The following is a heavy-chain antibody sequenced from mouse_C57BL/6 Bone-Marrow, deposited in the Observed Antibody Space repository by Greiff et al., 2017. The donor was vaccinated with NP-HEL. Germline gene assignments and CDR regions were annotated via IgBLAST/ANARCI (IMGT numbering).Heavy chain of an antibody. J-gene: IGHJ2*01. D-gene: IGHD5-1*01. CDR3: AREVYLDFDY. CDR2: INYDGSST. CDR1: GFTFSDYY. Sequence: EVQRVESEGGLVQPGSSMKLSCTASGFTFSDYYMAWVRQVPEKGLEWVANINYDGSSTYYLDSLKSRFIISRDNAKNILYLQMSSLKSEDTATYYCAREVYLDFDYWGQGTTLTVSS. V-gene: IGHV5-16*01.